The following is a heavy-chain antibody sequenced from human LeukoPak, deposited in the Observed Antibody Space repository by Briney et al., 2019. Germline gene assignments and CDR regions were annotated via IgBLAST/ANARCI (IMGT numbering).Heavy chain of an antibody. J-gene: IGHJ4*02. Sequence: ASVKVSCKASGYTXTSYGISWVRQAPGQGLEWMEWISAYNGNTNYAQKLQGRVTMTTDTSTSTAYMELRSLRSDDTAVYYCARDFVFGNSFDYWGQGTLVTVSS. CDR1: GYTXTSYG. V-gene: IGHV1-18*01. CDR3: ARDFVFGNSFDY. D-gene: IGHD4-23*01. CDR2: ISAYNGNT.